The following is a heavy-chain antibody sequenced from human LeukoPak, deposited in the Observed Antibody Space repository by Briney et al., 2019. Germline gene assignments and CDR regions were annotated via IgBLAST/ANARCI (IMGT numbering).Heavy chain of an antibody. D-gene: IGHD1-1*01. CDR2: IIPIFGTA. V-gene: IGHV1-69*05. J-gene: IGHJ4*02. CDR3: ARGPELERFDY. Sequence: SVKVSCKASGGTFSSYAINWVRQAPGQGLEWMGGIIPIFGTANYAQKFQGRVTIPTDESTSTAYMELSSLRSEDTAVYYCARGPELERFDYWGQGTLVTVSS. CDR1: GGTFSSYA.